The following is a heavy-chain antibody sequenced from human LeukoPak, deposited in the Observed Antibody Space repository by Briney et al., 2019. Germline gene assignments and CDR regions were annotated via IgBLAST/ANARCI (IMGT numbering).Heavy chain of an antibody. D-gene: IGHD6-19*01. CDR2: IYPGGST. CDR1: GFTVSSNY. Sequence: GGSLRLSCAASGFTVSSNYMNWVRQAPGKGLEWVSVIYPGGSTYYADSVKGRFTISRDSSKNTLYLQMNSLKAEDTAVYYCAGDASAWYFYYWGRGTLVTVSS. V-gene: IGHV3-66*01. CDR3: AGDASAWYFYY. J-gene: IGHJ4*02.